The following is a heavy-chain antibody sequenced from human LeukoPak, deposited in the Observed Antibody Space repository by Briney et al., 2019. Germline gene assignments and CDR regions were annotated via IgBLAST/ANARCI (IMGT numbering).Heavy chain of an antibody. CDR2: IIPIFGTA. D-gene: IGHD2-8*02. J-gene: IGHJ4*02. CDR1: GGTFSGYA. CDR3: VRVLSHTGTHYFDY. V-gene: IGHV1-69*05. Sequence: ASVKVSCKASGGTFSGYAIGWVRQAPGQGLEWMGGIIPIFGTANYAQKFQGRVTITTDESTSTAYMELSSLRSDDTAVYYCVRVLSHTGTHYFDYWGQGTLVTVSS.